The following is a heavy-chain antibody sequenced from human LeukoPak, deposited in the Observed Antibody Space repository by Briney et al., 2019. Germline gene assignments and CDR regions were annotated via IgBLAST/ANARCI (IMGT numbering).Heavy chain of an antibody. V-gene: IGHV3-33*08. J-gene: IGHJ4*02. CDR2: IWYDGGNK. Sequence: GGSLRLSCAASGFTFSSYGMHWVRQAPGKGLEWVAVIWYDGGNKYYADSVKGRFTISRDNSKNTLYLQMNSLRAEDTAVYYCARYDILTGTFDYWGQGTLVTVSS. CDR3: ARYDILTGTFDY. CDR1: GFTFSSYG. D-gene: IGHD3-9*01.